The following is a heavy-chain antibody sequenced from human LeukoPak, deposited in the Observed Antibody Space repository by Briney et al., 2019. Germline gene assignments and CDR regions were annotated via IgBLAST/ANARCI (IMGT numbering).Heavy chain of an antibody. CDR3: AREAEGGYFDY. J-gene: IGHJ4*02. D-gene: IGHD3-16*01. CDR2: INPNSGGT. V-gene: IGHV1-2*04. CDR1: GYTFTGYY. Sequence: ASVKVSCKASGYTFTGYYMHWVRQAPGQGLEWMGWINPNSGGTNYAQKFQGWVTMTRDTSISTACMELSRLRSDDTAVYYCAREAEGGYFDYWGQGTLVTVSS.